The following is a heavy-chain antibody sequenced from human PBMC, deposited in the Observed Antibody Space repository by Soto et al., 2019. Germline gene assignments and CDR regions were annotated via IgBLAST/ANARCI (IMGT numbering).Heavy chain of an antibody. CDR1: GGSISSYY. CDR3: ARGGSSGWYRYFDY. Sequence: QVQLQESGPGLVKPSETLSLTCTVSGGSISSYYWSWIRQPPGKGLEWIGYIYYSGSTNYNPSLKSRVNISVDTSKNQFALKLSSVTAADTAVYYCARGGSSGWYRYFDYWGQGTLVTVSS. CDR2: IYYSGST. J-gene: IGHJ4*02. D-gene: IGHD6-19*01. V-gene: IGHV4-59*01.